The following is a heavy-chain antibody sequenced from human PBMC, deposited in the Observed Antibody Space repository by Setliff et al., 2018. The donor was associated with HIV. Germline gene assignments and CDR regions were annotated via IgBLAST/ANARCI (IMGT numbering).Heavy chain of an antibody. J-gene: IGHJ6*03. CDR3: ARGGRCCGGPYYYYYVDV. V-gene: IGHV3-30*04. Sequence: PGGSLRLSCAASGFTFSSYAMHWVRQAPGKGLEWVAVISYDGSNKYYADSVKGRFTISRDNSKNTLYLQMNSLRAEDTAVYYCARGGRCCGGPYYYYYVDVWGKGTTVTVSS. CDR2: ISYDGSNK. CDR1: GFTFSSYA.